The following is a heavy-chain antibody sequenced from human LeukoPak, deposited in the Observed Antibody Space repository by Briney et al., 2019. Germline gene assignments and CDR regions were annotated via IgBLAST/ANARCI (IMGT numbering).Heavy chain of an antibody. D-gene: IGHD3-22*01. V-gene: IGHV3-23*01. CDR2: ISGSGGST. CDR1: GFTVSSNY. CDR3: AKRGYDSSGYYGYLDY. Sequence: GGSLRLSCAASGFTVSSNYMSGVRQAPGKGLEWVSVISGSGGSTYYADSVEGRFTISRDNSKNTLYLQMNSLRAEDTAVYYCAKRGYDSSGYYGYLDYWGQGILVTVSS. J-gene: IGHJ4*02.